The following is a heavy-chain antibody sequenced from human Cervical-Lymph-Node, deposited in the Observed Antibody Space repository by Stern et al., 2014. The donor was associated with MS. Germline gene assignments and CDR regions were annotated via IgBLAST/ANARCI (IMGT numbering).Heavy chain of an antibody. CDR2: IYPDDSDI. CDR1: GYTFTNNW. D-gene: IGHD1-1*01. J-gene: IGHJ6*02. CDR3: ARHPPLRKWDDPNYGMDV. Sequence: EVQLVESGAEVKKPGESLKISCKGSGYTFTNNWIAWVRQMPGKGLEWMGIIYPDDSDIRYSPSLQGQVTISADKSISTAYLQWSSLKAADSAVYYCARHPPLRKWDDPNYGMDVWGQGTTVTVSS. V-gene: IGHV5-51*01.